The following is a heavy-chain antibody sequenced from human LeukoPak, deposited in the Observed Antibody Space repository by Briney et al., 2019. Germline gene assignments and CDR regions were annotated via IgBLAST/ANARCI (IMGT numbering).Heavy chain of an antibody. V-gene: IGHV1-2*02. CDR3: ARDFAFHDSGGYYLKY. D-gene: IGHD3-22*01. Sequence: ASVKVSCKASGYTFTGYYMHWVRQAPGQGLEWMGWINPNSGGTNYAQKFQGRVAMTRDTSISTAYMELSRLRSDDTAVYYCARDFAFHDSGGYYLKYWGQGTLVTVSS. CDR2: INPNSGGT. CDR1: GYTFTGYY. J-gene: IGHJ4*02.